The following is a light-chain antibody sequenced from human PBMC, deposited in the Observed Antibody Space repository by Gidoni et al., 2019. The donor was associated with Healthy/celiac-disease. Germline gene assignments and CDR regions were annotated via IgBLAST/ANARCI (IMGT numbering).Light chain of an antibody. J-gene: IGLJ2*01. CDR3: AACDDSLNGVV. V-gene: IGLV1-36*01. CDR1: SSNIGNNA. CDR2: YDD. Sequence: QSVLTQPPSVPEAPRQRVTIPCSGSSSNIGNNAVNWYQQLPGKAPKLLIYYDDLLPSGVSDRFSGSKSGTSASLAISGLQSEDEADYYCAACDDSLNGVVFGGGTKLTVL.